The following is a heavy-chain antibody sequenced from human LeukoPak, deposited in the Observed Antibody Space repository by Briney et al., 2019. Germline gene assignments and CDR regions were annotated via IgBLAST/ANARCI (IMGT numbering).Heavy chain of an antibody. D-gene: IGHD1-26*01. CDR1: GGSINGFY. CDR3: ARDLGGSHDYFDH. CDR2: IYYSGST. V-gene: IGHV4-59*01. Sequence: SETLSLTCTVSGGSINGFYWAWIRQPPGKGLEWVGYIYYSGSTNYNPSLKSRVSMSLDTSKNQFSLNLNSVTAADTAMYYCARDLGGSHDYFDHWGQGTPVTVSS. J-gene: IGHJ4*02.